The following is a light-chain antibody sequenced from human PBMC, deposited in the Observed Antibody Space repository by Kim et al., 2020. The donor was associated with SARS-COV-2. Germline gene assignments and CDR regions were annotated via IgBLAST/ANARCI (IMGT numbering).Light chain of an antibody. CDR2: EVT. CDR1: ASDVGNYGI. CDR3: CSYAGSGTWV. V-gene: IGLV2-23*02. Sequence: QSALTQPASVSGSPGQSITVSCTGTASDVGNYGIVSWYQQHPGTAPKLIIYEVTKRPFGVSTRFSGSKSGNTASLTISGLQTEDEAEYHCCSYAGSGTWVFGGGTQLTVL. J-gene: IGLJ3*02.